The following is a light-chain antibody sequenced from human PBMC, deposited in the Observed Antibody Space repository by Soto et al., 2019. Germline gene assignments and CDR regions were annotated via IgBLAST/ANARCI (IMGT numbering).Light chain of an antibody. CDR1: SSDIGGYNS. J-gene: IGLJ2*01. CDR3: SSYTTRGTLV. Sequence: QSVLTQPACVSGSPGQSSTISYTGTSSDIGGYNSVSWYQQHPGKAPKLMLFEVSDRPSGVSNRFSGSKSGSTASLTISGLQAEDEADYYCSSYTTRGTLVFGGGTKVTVL. CDR2: EVS. V-gene: IGLV2-14*01.